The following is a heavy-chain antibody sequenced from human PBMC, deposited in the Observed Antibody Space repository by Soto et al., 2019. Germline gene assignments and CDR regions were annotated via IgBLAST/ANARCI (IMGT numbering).Heavy chain of an antibody. CDR1: GYTFTSYD. J-gene: IGHJ6*03. CDR3: ARGGIAARPSYYYYYMDV. V-gene: IGHV1-8*01. CDR2: MNPNSGNT. Sequence: ASVKVSCKASGYTFTSYDINWVRQATGQGLEWMGWMNPNSGNTGYAQKFQGRVTMTRNTSISTAYMELSSLRSEDTAVYYCARGGIAARPSYYYYYMDVWGKGTTVTVSS. D-gene: IGHD6-6*01.